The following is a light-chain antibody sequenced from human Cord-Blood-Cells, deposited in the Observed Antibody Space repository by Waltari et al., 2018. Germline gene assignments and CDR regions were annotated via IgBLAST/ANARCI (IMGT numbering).Light chain of an antibody. CDR2: AAS. V-gene: IGKV1-9*01. CDR3: QQLNSYPLT. Sequence: QLTQSPSSLSASVGDRVTITCRASQGISSYVAWYQQKPGKAPTLLIYAASTLQSGVPSRFSGSGSGTYFTLTISSLQPEDFATYYCQQLNSYPLTFGGGTKVEIK. J-gene: IGKJ4*01. CDR1: QGISSY.